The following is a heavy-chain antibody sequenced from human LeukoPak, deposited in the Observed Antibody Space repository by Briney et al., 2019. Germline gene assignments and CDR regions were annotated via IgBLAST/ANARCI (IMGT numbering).Heavy chain of an antibody. CDR1: EFTFSIYA. Sequence: GGSLRLSCAASEFTFSIYAMSWVRQAPGRGLEWVASITSTGESTWYAGSVKGRFTISRDNSKYTVYLQMNSLRAEDTAVYYCAKAGKAYYYDLDAFDMWGQGTMVTVSS. CDR3: AKAGKAYYYDLDAFDM. V-gene: IGHV3-23*01. CDR2: ITSTGEST. D-gene: IGHD3-22*01. J-gene: IGHJ3*02.